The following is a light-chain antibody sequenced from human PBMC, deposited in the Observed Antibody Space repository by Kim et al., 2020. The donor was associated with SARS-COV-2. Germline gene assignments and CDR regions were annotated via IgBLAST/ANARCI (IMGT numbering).Light chain of an antibody. J-gene: IGKJ1*01. Sequence: VGDRVTITCQSSQAISIYLNWYQQQPGRAPKLLIYAASSLQTGVPSRFSGSGSGTDFTLTIASLQPEDFATYYCQQTFSSRLTWTFGQGTKVDIK. V-gene: IGKV1-39*01. CDR1: QAISIY. CDR2: AAS. CDR3: QQTFSSRLTWT.